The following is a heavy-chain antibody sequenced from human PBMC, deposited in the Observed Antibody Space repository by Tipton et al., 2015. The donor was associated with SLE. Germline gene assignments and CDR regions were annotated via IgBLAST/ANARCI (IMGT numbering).Heavy chain of an antibody. J-gene: IGHJ4*02. D-gene: IGHD3-22*01. CDR3: ARASWGSSGYYSGRYFDY. Sequence: LRLSCTVSGGSISRHSWNWIRQPPGKGLQWIGYLDYTGNTNYSPSLKSRVTISVDTSKNQFSLKLSSVTAADTAVYYCARASWGSSGYYSGRYFDYWGQGTLVTVSS. V-gene: IGHV4-59*11. CDR2: LDYTGNT. CDR1: GGSISRHS.